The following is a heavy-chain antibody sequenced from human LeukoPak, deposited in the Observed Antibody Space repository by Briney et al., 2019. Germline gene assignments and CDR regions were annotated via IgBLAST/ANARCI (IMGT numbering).Heavy chain of an antibody. Sequence: PGGSLRLSCAAPGFTFNSCWLCWVRQAPGMGLEWVANIDPDGSEKQYGDSVKGRFTTSRDNAKNSLYLQMNSLRAEDTAIYYCARLYYFVDKNWRYFDNCSQGTLVTVSS. V-gene: IGHV3-7*01. CDR2: IDPDGSEK. D-gene: IGHD5/OR15-5a*01. J-gene: IGHJ4*02. CDR3: ARLYYFVDKNWRYFDN. CDR1: GFTFNSCW.